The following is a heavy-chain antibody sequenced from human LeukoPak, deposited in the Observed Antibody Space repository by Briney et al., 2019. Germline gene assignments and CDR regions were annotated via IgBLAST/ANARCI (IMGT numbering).Heavy chain of an antibody. Sequence: SETLSLTCTVSGGSISGSYWSWIRQPPGKGLEWIGYIYYSGSTNYNPSLKSRVTISVDTSKNQFSLKLSSVTAADTAVYYCARVRPDGYCSGGSCQSGAFDIWGQGTMVTVSS. J-gene: IGHJ3*02. CDR3: ARVRPDGYCSGGSCQSGAFDI. D-gene: IGHD2-15*01. CDR2: IYYSGST. CDR1: GGSISGSY. V-gene: IGHV4-59*01.